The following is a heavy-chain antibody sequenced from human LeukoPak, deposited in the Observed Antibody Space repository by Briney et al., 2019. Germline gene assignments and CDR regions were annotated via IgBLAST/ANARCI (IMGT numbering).Heavy chain of an antibody. Sequence: ASVKVSCKASGYTFTGYYMHWVRHAPGQGLEWMGWINPNSGGTNYAQKFQGRVTMTTDTSISTAYMELSRLRSDDTAEYYCARALEEVDAFDIWGQGTMVTVSS. CDR3: ARALEEVDAFDI. CDR1: GYTFTGYY. CDR2: INPNSGGT. J-gene: IGHJ3*02. D-gene: IGHD1-1*01. V-gene: IGHV1-2*02.